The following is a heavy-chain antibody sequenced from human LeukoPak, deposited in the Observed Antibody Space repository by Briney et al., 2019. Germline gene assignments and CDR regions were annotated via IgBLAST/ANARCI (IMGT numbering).Heavy chain of an antibody. CDR3: ASEQDTVTLPYFDY. D-gene: IGHD4-11*01. CDR1: GASFNSDDQY. CDR2: THPSGML. Sequence: SETLSLTCTVSGASFNSDDQYWNWIRQSPGKGLEWIGSTHPSGMLYNNPSLGSRVTMSRDTSKNQFSLNLNSVTAADTAVYYCASEQDTVTLPYFDYWGQGTLVTVSS. J-gene: IGHJ4*02. V-gene: IGHV4-31*03.